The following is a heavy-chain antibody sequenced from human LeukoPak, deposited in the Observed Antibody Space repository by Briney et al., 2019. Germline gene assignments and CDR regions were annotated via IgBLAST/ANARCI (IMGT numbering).Heavy chain of an antibody. CDR2: INAGNGNT. CDR3: ARDAPRGSGSYYHPPDY. D-gene: IGHD3-10*01. J-gene: IGHJ4*02. V-gene: IGHV1-3*01. Sequence: ASVKVSCKASGYTFTSYAMHWVRQAPGQRLEWMGWINAGNGNTKYSQKFQGRVTITRDTSASTAYMELSSLRSEDTAVYYCARDAPRGSGSYYHPPDYWGQGTLVTVSS. CDR1: GYTFTSYA.